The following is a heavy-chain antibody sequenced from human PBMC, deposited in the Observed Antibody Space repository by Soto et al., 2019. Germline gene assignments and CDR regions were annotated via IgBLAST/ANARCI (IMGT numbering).Heavy chain of an antibody. V-gene: IGHV4-31*02. D-gene: IGHD4-17*01. CDR1: GGSISSGGYY. CDR3: ARDPSYGDYSYYGMDV. CDR2: IYYSGKT. Sequence: QVQLQESGPGLVKPSQTLSLKCTVSGGSISSGGYYWTWIRQLPGKGLEWIGSIYYSGKTYYSPSLKSRVTISVDTSKNHFSLRLTSVTAADTAVYYCARDPSYGDYSYYGMDVWGQGTTVTVSS. J-gene: IGHJ6*02.